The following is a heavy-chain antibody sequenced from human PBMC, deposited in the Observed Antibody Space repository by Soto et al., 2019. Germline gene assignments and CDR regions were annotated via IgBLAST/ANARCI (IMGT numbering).Heavy chain of an antibody. CDR1: GGSISSGGYS. Sequence: SETLSLTCAVSGGSISSGGYSWSWIRQPPGKGLEWIGYIYHSGSTYYNPSLKSRVTISVDRSKNQFSLKLSSVTAADTAVYYCARLLYYDSSGYHFPSKVDVRGQGTTVTVSS. CDR3: ARLLYYDSSGYHFPSKVDV. CDR2: IYHSGST. D-gene: IGHD3-22*01. V-gene: IGHV4-30-2*01. J-gene: IGHJ6*02.